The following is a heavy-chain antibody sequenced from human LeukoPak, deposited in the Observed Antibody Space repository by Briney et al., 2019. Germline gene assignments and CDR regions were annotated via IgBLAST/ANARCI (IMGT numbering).Heavy chain of an antibody. CDR2: IYYSGST. CDR3: ARAGVLYYGSGSYYFDY. J-gene: IGHJ4*02. V-gene: IGHV4-39*07. Sequence: SETLSLTCTVSGGSISSSSYYWGWIRQPPGKGLEWIGSIYYSGSTYYNPSLKSRVTISVDKSKNQFSLKLSSVTAADTAVYYCARAGVLYYGSGSYYFDYWGQGTLVTVSS. CDR1: GGSISSSSYY. D-gene: IGHD3-10*01.